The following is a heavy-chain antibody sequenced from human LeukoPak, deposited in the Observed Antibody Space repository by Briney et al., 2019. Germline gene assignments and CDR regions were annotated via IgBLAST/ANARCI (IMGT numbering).Heavy chain of an antibody. CDR1: GFAFSAFA. Sequence: GGSLRLSCAASGFAFSAFAMIWVRQPPGKGLEWVANIRQDGSEKYYVASVRGRFSISRDNAKNSLYLQMNSLRGEDTAVYYCARGPSGYHNTGGQGTLVTVSS. CDR3: ARGPSGYHNT. V-gene: IGHV3-7*01. CDR2: IRQDGSEK. D-gene: IGHD5-12*01. J-gene: IGHJ4*02.